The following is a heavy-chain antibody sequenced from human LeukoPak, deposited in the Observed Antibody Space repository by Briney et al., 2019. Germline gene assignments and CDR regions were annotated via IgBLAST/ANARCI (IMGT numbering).Heavy chain of an antibody. D-gene: IGHD3-3*01. V-gene: IGHV3-74*01. Sequence: GGSLRLSCAASGFTLSSYWMSWVRHAPGQGLVWVSRIKGDGISTNYADSVKGRFTISRDIAKNTLYLQMNSLRAEDTGVYYCAKDHYWSIDYWGRGTLVTVSS. CDR1: GFTLSSYW. CDR3: AKDHYWSIDY. CDR2: IKGDGIST. J-gene: IGHJ4*02.